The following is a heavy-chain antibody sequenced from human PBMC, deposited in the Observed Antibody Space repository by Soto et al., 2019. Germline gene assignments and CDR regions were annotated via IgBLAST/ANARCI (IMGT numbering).Heavy chain of an antibody. CDR1: GFTFSSYG. CDR3: ARDVSSGSNYYYYYGMDV. CDR2: IWYDGSNK. J-gene: IGHJ6*02. V-gene: IGHV3-33*01. D-gene: IGHD6-19*01. Sequence: QVQLVESGGGVVQPGRSLRLSCAASGFTFSSYGMHWVRQAPGKGLEWVAVIWYDGSNKYYADSVKGRFTISRDNSKNTLYLQMNSLRAEDTAVYYCARDVSSGSNYYYYYGMDVWGQGTTVTVSS.